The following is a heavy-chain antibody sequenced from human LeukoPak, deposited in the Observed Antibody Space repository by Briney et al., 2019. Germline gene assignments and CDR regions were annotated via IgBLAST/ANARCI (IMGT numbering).Heavy chain of an antibody. D-gene: IGHD6-25*01. CDR2: IIPIFGTA. CDR1: GGTFSSYA. J-gene: IGHJ6*03. V-gene: IGHV1-69*05. Sequence: SVKVSCKASGGTFSSYAISWVRQAPGQGLEWMGGIIPIFGTANYAQTFQGRVTITTDDSTSTAYMERRRLRLEDTAVYYCARVGSSGSHFYYYYMDVWGKGTTVTVSS. CDR3: ARVGSSGSHFYYYYMDV.